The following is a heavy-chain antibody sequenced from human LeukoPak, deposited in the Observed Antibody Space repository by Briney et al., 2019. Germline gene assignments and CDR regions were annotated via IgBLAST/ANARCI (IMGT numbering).Heavy chain of an antibody. V-gene: IGHV3-49*04. J-gene: IGHJ4*02. CDR2: IRSKAYGGTT. CDR1: GFTFGDYA. CDR3: AKSSCWCGMCFDY. Sequence: GGSLRLSCTASGFTFGDYAMSWVRQAPGKGLEWVGFIRSKAYGGTTDYAASVKGRFTVSRDDSKSIAYLQMSSWRAEDTAVFYCAKSSCWCGMCFDYWGQGTLVTVSS. D-gene: IGHD6-19*01.